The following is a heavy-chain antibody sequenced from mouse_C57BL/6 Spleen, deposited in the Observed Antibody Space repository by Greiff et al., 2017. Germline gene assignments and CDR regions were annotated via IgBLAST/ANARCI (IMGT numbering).Heavy chain of an antibody. V-gene: IGHV1-26*01. CDR2: INPNNGGT. Sequence: EVQLQQSGPELVKPGASVKISCKASGYTFTDYYMNWVKQSHGKSLEWIGDINPNNGGTSYNQKFKGKATLTVDKSSSTAYMQLSSLTSEDSAVYYCARRADDGYHFDYWGQGTTLTVSS. CDR3: ARRADDGYHFDY. D-gene: IGHD2-3*01. J-gene: IGHJ2*01. CDR1: GYTFTDYY.